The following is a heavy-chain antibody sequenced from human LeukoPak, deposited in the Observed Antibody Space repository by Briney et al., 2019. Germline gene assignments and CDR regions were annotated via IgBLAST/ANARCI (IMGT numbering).Heavy chain of an antibody. V-gene: IGHV3-30*18. CDR1: GFTFSSYG. J-gene: IGHJ4*02. CDR2: ISYDGSNK. Sequence: GGSLRLSCAASGFTFSSYGMHWVRQAPGKGLEWVAVISYDGSNKYYADSVKGRFTISRDNSKNTLYLQMNSLRAEGTAVYYCAKDRGRLGELSSYWGQGTLVTVSS. D-gene: IGHD3-16*02. CDR3: AKDRGRLGELSSY.